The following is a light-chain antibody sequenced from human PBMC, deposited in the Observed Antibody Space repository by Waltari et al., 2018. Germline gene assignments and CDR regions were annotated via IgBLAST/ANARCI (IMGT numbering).Light chain of an antibody. CDR3: QHYVTLPAT. J-gene: IGKJ1*01. Sequence: EIVLTQSPGTLSLSPGERATLSCRTSQSLSRPLAWYQQKPGQAPRLLIYDASRRATGIPYRFIGSGAGTDFSLTISRLEPEDFAVYYCQHYVTLPATFGQGTRVELK. V-gene: IGKV3-20*01. CDR1: QSLSRP. CDR2: DAS.